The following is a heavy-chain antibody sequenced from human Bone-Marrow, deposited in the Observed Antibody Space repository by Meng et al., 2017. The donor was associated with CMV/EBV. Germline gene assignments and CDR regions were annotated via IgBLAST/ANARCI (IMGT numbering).Heavy chain of an antibody. CDR3: ARERERVYCSSTSCYTTYYYYYGMDV. D-gene: IGHD2-2*02. CDR2: ISAYNGNT. CDR1: GYTFTSYG. Sequence: ASVKVSCKASGYTFTSYGISWVRQAPGQGLQWMGWISAYNGNTNYAQKLQGRVTMTTDTSTSTAYMELRSLRSDDTAVYYCARERERVYCSSTSCYTTYYYYYGMDVWGQGTTVTVSS. V-gene: IGHV1-18*01. J-gene: IGHJ6*02.